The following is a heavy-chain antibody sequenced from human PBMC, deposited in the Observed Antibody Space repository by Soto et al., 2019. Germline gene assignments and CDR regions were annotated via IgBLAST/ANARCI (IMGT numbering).Heavy chain of an antibody. CDR2: ISGSGGST. J-gene: IGHJ4*02. D-gene: IGHD2-2*01. CDR3: AKDTEPVIVVVPAATTRAFDY. Sequence: EVQLLESGGGLVQPGGSLRLSCAASGFTFSSYAMSWVRQAPGKGLEWVSAISGSGGSTYYADSVKGRFTISRDNSKNTLYLQMNSLRAEDTAVYYCAKDTEPVIVVVPAATTRAFDYWGQGTLVTVSS. V-gene: IGHV3-23*01. CDR1: GFTFSSYA.